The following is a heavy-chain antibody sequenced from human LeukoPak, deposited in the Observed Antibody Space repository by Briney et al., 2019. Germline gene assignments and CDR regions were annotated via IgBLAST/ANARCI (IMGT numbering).Heavy chain of an antibody. CDR1: GFTFSYYA. V-gene: IGHV3-23*01. D-gene: IGHD6-19*01. CDR3: AKDLLRSSLAGIQGD. J-gene: IGHJ4*02. CDR2: TGSGGST. Sequence: PGGSLRLSCAASGFTFSYYAMNWVRPAPGKGLEWVSGTGSGGSTYYADSVKGRFTISRDNSKNTLYLQMNSLIAGDTAVYFCAKDLLRSSLAGIQGDWGQGTLVTVSS.